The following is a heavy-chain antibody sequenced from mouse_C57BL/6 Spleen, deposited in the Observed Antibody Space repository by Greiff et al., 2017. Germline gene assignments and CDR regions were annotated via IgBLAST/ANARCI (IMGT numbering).Heavy chain of an antibody. J-gene: IGHJ3*01. V-gene: IGHV1-69*01. D-gene: IGHD1-1*01. CDR3: ARREGYGSPLFAY. Sequence: QVQLQQPGAELVMPGASVKLSCKASGYTFTSYWMHWVKQRPGQGLEWIGEIDPSDSDTNYNQKFKGKSTLTVDKSSSTAYMQLSSLTSGDSAVYYCARREGYGSPLFAYWGQGTLVTVSA. CDR2: IDPSDSDT. CDR1: GYTFTSYW.